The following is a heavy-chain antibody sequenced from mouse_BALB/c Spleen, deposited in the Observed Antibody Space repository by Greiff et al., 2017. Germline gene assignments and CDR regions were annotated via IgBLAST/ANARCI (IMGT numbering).Heavy chain of an antibody. D-gene: IGHD1-1*01. CDR1: GYTFTSYV. V-gene: IGHV1-14*01. CDR3: ARRGYYYGSSYLDY. J-gene: IGHJ2*01. Sequence: QLQESGPELVKPGASVKMSCKASGYTFTSYVMHWVKQKPGQGLEWIGYINPYNDGTKYNEKFKGKATLTSDKSSSTAYMELSSLTSEDSAVYYCARRGYYYGSSYLDYWGQGTTLTVSS. CDR2: INPYNDGT.